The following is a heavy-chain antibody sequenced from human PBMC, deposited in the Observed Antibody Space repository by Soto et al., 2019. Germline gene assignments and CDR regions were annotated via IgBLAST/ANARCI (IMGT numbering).Heavy chain of an antibody. CDR2: ISGSGGSI. Sequence: EVQLLDSGGGLVQPGGALRLSCSASGFIFSSSAMNWVRQAPGKGLEWVSAISGSGGSIYYADSVKGRFTISRDNSKTTLYLEMDSLRAEDTAVYYCAKGGCDSLRYGMDVWGQGTTVTVSS. D-gene: IGHD2-21*02. CDR1: GFIFSSSA. J-gene: IGHJ6*02. CDR3: AKGGCDSLRYGMDV. V-gene: IGHV3-23*01.